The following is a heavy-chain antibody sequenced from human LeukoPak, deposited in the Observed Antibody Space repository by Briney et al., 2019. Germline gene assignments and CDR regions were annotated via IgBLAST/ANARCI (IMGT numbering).Heavy chain of an antibody. J-gene: IGHJ4*02. Sequence: GGSLRLSCAASGFTFDDYGMSWVRQAPGKGLEWVSGINWNGGSTGYADSVKGRFTISRDNAKNSLYLQMNSLRAEDAALYYCARVGTAMPTDKFDYWGQGTLVTVSS. CDR3: ARVGTAMPTDKFDY. CDR1: GFTFDDYG. CDR2: INWNGGST. V-gene: IGHV3-20*04. D-gene: IGHD5-18*01.